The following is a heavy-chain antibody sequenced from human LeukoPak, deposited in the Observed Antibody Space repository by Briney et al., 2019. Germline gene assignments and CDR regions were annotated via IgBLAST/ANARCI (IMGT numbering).Heavy chain of an antibody. V-gene: IGHV1-8*01. Sequence: ASVKVSCKASGYTFTSYDINWVRQATGQGLEWMGWMNPNSGNTGYAQKFQGRVTMTRNTSISTAYMELSSLRSEDTAVYYCARAGPAATPPDYGGQGTLVTVSS. CDR1: GYTFTSYD. CDR2: MNPNSGNT. CDR3: ARAGPAATPPDY. J-gene: IGHJ4*02. D-gene: IGHD2-2*01.